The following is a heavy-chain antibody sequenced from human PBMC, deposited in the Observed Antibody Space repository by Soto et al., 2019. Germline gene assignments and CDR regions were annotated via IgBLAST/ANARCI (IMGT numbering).Heavy chain of an antibody. CDR1: GYAFTTYA. V-gene: IGHV1-18*01. CDR2: ISAHNGNT. CDR3: ARGRYGDY. Sequence: QVHLVQSGAEVKKPGASVKVSCKGSGYAFTTYAITWVRQAPGQGLDWMGWISAHNGNTNYAQKLQGRVTVTRDTSTSTAYMELRSVRSDDTAVYYCARGRYGDYWGQGALVTVSS. J-gene: IGHJ4*02. D-gene: IGHD1-1*01.